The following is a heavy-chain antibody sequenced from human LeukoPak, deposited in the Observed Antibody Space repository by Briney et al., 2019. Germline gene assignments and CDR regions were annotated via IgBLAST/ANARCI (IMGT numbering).Heavy chain of an antibody. CDR3: ARISSGWALGY. J-gene: IGHJ4*02. CDR2: IKQDGSEK. Sequence: GGSLRLSCATSGFTFSSYWMSWVRQAPGKGLEWVANIKQDGSEKYYVDSVKGRFTISRDNAKNSLYLQMNSLRAEDTAVYYCARISSGWALGYWGQGTLVTVSS. CDR1: GFTFSSYW. V-gene: IGHV3-7*01. D-gene: IGHD6-19*01.